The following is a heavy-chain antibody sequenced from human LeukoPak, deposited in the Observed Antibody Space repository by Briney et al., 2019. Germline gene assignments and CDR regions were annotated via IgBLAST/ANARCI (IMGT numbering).Heavy chain of an antibody. CDR3: ARVDCSSTSCYYYYYGMDV. CDR2: ISYDGSNK. D-gene: IGHD2-2*01. CDR1: GFTFSSYA. Sequence: GGSLRLSCAASGFTFSSYAMHWVRQAPGKGLEWVAVISYDGSNKYYADSVKGRFTISRDNSKNTLYLQMNSLRAEDTAVYYCARVDCSSTSCYYYYYGMDVWGQGTTVTVSS. J-gene: IGHJ6*02. V-gene: IGHV3-30-3*01.